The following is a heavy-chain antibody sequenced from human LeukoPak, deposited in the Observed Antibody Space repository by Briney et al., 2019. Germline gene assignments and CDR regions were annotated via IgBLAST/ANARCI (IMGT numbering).Heavy chain of an antibody. V-gene: IGHV3-74*01. CDR3: VRDPGGDTRDWYFDL. Sequence: ESGGSLRLSCVVSGFTFSGYWMHWVRQPPGKGLMWVSRICPDARRTGYADSVEGRFFTSRDNAKSTLYLQMNSLRAEDSALYYCVRDPGGDTRDWYFDLWGRGTLVAVSS. D-gene: IGHD4-17*01. CDR1: GFTFSGYW. J-gene: IGHJ2*01. CDR2: ICPDARRT.